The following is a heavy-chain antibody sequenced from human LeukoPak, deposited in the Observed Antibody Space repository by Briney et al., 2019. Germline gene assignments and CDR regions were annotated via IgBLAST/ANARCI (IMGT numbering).Heavy chain of an antibody. CDR3: ARATNEQQLVL. V-gene: IGHV4-38-2*02. J-gene: IGHJ4*02. CDR2: INYSGST. CDR1: GYSISSGYQ. Sequence: SETLSLTCSVSGYSISSGYQWGWIRQSPGKGLEWLGSINYSGSTYDNRSLKSRVTLSIDTSKNQFSLKLSSMTAADTAVYYCARATNEQQLVLWGQGTLVTVSS. D-gene: IGHD6-13*01.